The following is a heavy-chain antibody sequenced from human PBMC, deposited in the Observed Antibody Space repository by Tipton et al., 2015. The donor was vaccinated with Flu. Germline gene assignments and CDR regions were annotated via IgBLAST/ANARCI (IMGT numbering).Heavy chain of an antibody. CDR2: IYYSGST. Sequence: TLSLTCTVSGGSISSSSYYWVWIRQPPGKGLEWIVSIYYSGSTYYNPSLKSRVTISVDTSKNQFSRKLSSVTAADTAVYYCASLYYYDSSGYYCEDYWGQGTLVTVSS. V-gene: IGHV4-39*07. CDR1: GGSISSSSYY. J-gene: IGHJ4*02. CDR3: ASLYYYDSSGYYCEDY. D-gene: IGHD3-22*01.